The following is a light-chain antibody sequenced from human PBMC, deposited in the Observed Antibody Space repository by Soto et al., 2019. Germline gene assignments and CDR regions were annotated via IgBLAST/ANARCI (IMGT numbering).Light chain of an antibody. J-gene: IGKJ2*01. V-gene: IGKV1-5*01. CDR2: DAS. CDR1: QSVSSW. Sequence: DIQMTQSPSTLSASIGDRVTITCRASQSVSSWLAWYHQKPGKAPKLLIYDASSLESGVPSRFSGRGSGTEFILTISSLQPDDFATYYCLQYNNFPYTFGLGTKVEI. CDR3: LQYNNFPYT.